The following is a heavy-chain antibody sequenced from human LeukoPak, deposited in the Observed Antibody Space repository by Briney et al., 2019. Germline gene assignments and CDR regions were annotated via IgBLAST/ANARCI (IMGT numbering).Heavy chain of an antibody. V-gene: IGHV3-23*01. CDR2: ISGSGGST. CDR1: GLTFSSYA. J-gene: IGHJ5*02. CDR3: AKILIPTMIVVVIHPPGS. Sequence: EPGGSLRLSCAASGLTFSSYAMSWVRQAPGKGLEWVSAISGSGGSTYYADSVKGRFTISRDNSKNTLYLQMNSLRAEDTAVYYCAKILIPTMIVVVIHPPGSWGQGTLVTVSS. D-gene: IGHD3-22*01.